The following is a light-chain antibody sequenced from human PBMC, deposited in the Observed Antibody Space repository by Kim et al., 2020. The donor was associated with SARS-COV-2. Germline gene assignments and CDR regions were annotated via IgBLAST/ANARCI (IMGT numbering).Light chain of an antibody. Sequence: QSITVSCTGAISDVGGYEYVSWYQQYPGKAPQLLIYDVTKRPSGISHRFSGSKSGNTASLIISGLQADDEAQYYCASYTSTDSLYVFGTGTKVTVL. CDR3: ASYTSTDSLYV. CDR2: DVT. CDR1: ISDVGGYEY. V-gene: IGLV2-14*03. J-gene: IGLJ1*01.